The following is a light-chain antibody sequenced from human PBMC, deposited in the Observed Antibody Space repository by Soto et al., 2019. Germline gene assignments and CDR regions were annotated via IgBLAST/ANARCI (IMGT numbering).Light chain of an antibody. CDR3: QSHDTSLSGSI. V-gene: IGLV1-40*01. J-gene: IGLJ2*01. CDR1: SSNIGTRYD. Sequence: QAVVTQPPSVSGAPGQRVTISCTGSSSNIGTRYDVNWYQQLPGTAPKLHIYGNINRPSCVPDRFSGSKSGTSASLAISGLQAEDEADYYCQSHDTSLSGSIFGGGTKVTVL. CDR2: GNI.